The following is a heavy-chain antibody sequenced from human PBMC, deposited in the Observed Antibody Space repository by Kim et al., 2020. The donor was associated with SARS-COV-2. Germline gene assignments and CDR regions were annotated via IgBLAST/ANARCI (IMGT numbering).Heavy chain of an antibody. V-gene: IGHV3-13*04. J-gene: IGHJ6*02. CDR2: IDTGGGG. Sequence: GGSLRLSCAASGFTFGGYDMHWVRQGTGKGLEWVSAIDTGGGGYYEDSVKGRFIISRDNGKNSLYLQMDNLRAGDTAVYYCARCIHLWLVLDVWGQGTTVIVSS. CDR3: ARCIHLWLVLDV. D-gene: IGHD5-18*01. CDR1: GFTFGGYD.